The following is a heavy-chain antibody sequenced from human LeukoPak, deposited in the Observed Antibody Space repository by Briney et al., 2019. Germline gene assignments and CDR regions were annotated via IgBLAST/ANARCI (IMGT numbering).Heavy chain of an antibody. D-gene: IGHD2/OR15-2a*01. CDR3: ARAGNTRFDY. CDR2: IRYDGGNT. Sequence: GGSLRLSCAASGFIFSNYAMQWVRQAPGMGLEWVAFIRYDGGNTYYADSVKGRFTISRDNSKNTLYLQMNSLRAEDTAVYYCARAGNTRFDYWGQGTLVTVSS. CDR1: GFIFSNYA. V-gene: IGHV3-30*02. J-gene: IGHJ4*02.